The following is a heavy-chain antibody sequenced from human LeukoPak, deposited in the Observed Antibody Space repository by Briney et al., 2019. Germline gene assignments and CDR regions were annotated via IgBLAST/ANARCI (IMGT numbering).Heavy chain of an antibody. CDR3: ARVGRSRGSLPNSYYYMDV. Sequence: SVKVSCNASGDIFNSYSVSWVRQAPGQGLEWMGGIIPIFGSTNYAQKFQGRVTISTDQSTRTAYMELNSLSSDDTAVYYCARVGRSRGSLPNSYYYMDVWGKGTTVTVSS. CDR2: IIPIFGST. CDR1: GDIFNSYS. D-gene: IGHD1-26*01. V-gene: IGHV1-69*05. J-gene: IGHJ6*03.